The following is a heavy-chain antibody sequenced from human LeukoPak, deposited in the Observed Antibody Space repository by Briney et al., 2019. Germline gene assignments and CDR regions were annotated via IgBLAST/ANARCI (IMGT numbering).Heavy chain of an antibody. CDR1: GFTFSSYA. CDR2: ISSNGGST. CDR3: ARDSRGSGWYVADY. J-gene: IGHJ4*02. D-gene: IGHD6-19*01. V-gene: IGHV3-64*04. Sequence: GGSLRLSCSASGFTFSSYAMHWVRQAPGKGLEYVSAISSNGGSTYYADSVKGRFTISRDNSKNTLYLQMNSLRAEDTAVYYCARDSRGSGWYVADYWGQGILVTVSS.